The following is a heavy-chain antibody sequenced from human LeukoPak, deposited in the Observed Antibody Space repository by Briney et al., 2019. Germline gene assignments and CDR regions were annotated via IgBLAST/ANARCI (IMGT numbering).Heavy chain of an antibody. CDR3: ARHDSSGYYYDDY. CDR2: IYYSGRT. V-gene: IGHV4-39*01. Sequence: SETLSLTCTVSDGSISSSSYYWGWIRQPPGKGLEWIGSIYYSGRTYYNPSLKSRVTISVNTSKNQFSLKLSSVTAADTAVYYCARHDSSGYYYDDYWGQGTLVTVSS. CDR1: DGSISSSSYY. D-gene: IGHD3-22*01. J-gene: IGHJ4*02.